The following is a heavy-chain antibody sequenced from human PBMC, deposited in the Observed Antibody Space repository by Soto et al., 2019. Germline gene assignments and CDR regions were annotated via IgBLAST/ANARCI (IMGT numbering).Heavy chain of an antibody. CDR1: GGSISSSNW. CDR2: IYHSGST. Sequence: SETLSLTCAVSGGSISSSNWWSWVRQPPGKGLEWIGEIYHSGSTNYNPSLKSRVTISVDKSKNQFSLKLSSVTAADTAVYYCAREGEEIADRAYYYGMDVWGQGTTVTVSS. V-gene: IGHV4-4*02. CDR3: AREGEEIADRAYYYGMDV. J-gene: IGHJ6*02. D-gene: IGHD6-6*01.